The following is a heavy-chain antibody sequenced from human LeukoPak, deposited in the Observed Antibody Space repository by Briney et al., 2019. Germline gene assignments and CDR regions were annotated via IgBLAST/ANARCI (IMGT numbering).Heavy chain of an antibody. J-gene: IGHJ4*02. CDR2: IYYSGST. Sequence: PSQTLSLTCTVSGGSISSGGYYWSWIRQHPGKGLEWIGYIYYSGSTYYNPSLKSRVTISVDTSKNQFSLKLSSVTAADTAVYYCARESGGDYRQFDYWGQGPLVTVSS. CDR3: ARESGGDYRQFDY. V-gene: IGHV4-31*03. D-gene: IGHD4-17*01. CDR1: GGSISSGGYY.